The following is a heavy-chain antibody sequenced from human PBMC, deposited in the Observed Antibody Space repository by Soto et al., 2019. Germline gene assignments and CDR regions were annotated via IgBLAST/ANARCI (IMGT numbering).Heavy chain of an antibody. D-gene: IGHD3-16*02. J-gene: IGHJ4*02. Sequence: QPGGSLRLSCAASGFTFSSYWMHWVRQAPGKGLVWVSRINSDGSSTSYADSVKGRFTISRDNAKNTLYLQMNSLRAEDTAVYYCARDKSFGGVIVSPDFDYWGQGTLVTVSS. CDR2: INSDGSST. CDR3: ARDKSFGGVIVSPDFDY. V-gene: IGHV3-74*01. CDR1: GFTFSSYW.